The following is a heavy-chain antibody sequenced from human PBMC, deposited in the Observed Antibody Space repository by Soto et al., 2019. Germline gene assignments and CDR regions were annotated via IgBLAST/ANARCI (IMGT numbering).Heavy chain of an antibody. D-gene: IGHD3-16*01. CDR3: ARRHLAVAVSPWFDP. CDR2: IDSSGEK. Sequence: QVTLKESGPVLVKPTETLTLRCTVSGLSITNSEMGVSWIRQPPGKALEWLAHIDSSGEKSYRTFLKSRRTISKDTYKSQIVLIMTNMDPADTATYYCARRHLAVAVSPWFDPWGQGILVTVSS. V-gene: IGHV2-26*01. J-gene: IGHJ5*02. CDR1: GLSITNSEMG.